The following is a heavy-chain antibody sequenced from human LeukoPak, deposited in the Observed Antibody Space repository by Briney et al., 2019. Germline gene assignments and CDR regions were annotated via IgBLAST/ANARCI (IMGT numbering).Heavy chain of an antibody. CDR1: GFTFSSYE. V-gene: IGHV3-48*03. J-gene: IGHJ4*02. D-gene: IGHD3-10*01. Sequence: PGGSLRLSCAASGFTFSSYEMNWVRQAPGKGLEWVSYISSSGSTIYYADSVKGRFTISRDNAKNSLYLQMNSLRAEDTAVYYCASTTYYYGSGSYADFDYWGQGTLVTVSS. CDR3: ASTTYYYGSGSYADFDY. CDR2: ISSSGSTI.